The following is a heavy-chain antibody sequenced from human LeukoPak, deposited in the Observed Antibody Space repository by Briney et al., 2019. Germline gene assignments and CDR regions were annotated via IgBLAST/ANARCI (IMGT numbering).Heavy chain of an antibody. CDR1: GGSISSYY. J-gene: IGHJ6*02. D-gene: IGHD3-3*01. Sequence: SETLSLTCTVSGGSISSYYWSWIRQPPGKGLEWIGYIYYSGSTNYNPSLKSRVTISVDTSKNQFSLKLSSVTAADTAVYYCARDFASYYYGMDVWGQGTTVTVSS. V-gene: IGHV4-59*01. CDR3: ARDFASYYYGMDV. CDR2: IYYSGST.